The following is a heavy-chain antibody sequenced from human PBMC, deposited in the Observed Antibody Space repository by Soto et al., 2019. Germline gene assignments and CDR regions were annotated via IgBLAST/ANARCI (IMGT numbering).Heavy chain of an antibody. Sequence: ESGGGLVQPGGSLRLSCAASGFNFKTYSMTWVRQARGKGLEWVSYISTGSITIYYADSVKGRFTISRDNGKDSLYLQMSSLRDEDTAVYYCARDYGRRYFDLWGRGTLVSVSS. CDR2: ISTGSITI. J-gene: IGHJ2*01. V-gene: IGHV3-48*02. D-gene: IGHD4-17*01. CDR3: ARDYGRRYFDL. CDR1: GFNFKTYS.